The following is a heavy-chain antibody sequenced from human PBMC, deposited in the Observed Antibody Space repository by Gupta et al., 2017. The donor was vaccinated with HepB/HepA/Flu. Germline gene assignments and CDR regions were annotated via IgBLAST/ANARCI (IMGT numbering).Heavy chain of an antibody. CDR3: ARRAQVTGAPFDY. CDR1: GYRFTNSW. Sequence: EVQLVQSGAEVKKPGESVIISCQGSGYRFTNSWIGWVRQIPGKGLEWMGLIYAGGSDSRSSPSFEGQVTMSVDESISTAYLQLSSLKASDTAIYYCARRAQVTGAPFDYWGQGTLVTVSS. J-gene: IGHJ4*02. CDR2: IYAGGSDS. V-gene: IGHV5-51*01. D-gene: IGHD1-26*01.